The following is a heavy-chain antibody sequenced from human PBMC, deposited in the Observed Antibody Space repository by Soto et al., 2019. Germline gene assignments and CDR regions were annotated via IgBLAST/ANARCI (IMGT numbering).Heavy chain of an antibody. V-gene: IGHV4-31*02. CDR1: GVSISSGGYY. J-gene: IGHJ4*02. Sequence: SETLSLTCTVSGVSISSGGYYWSWIRQHPGKGLEWIGNIYYSGRTYYNPSLKSRVILSVDTSKNHFSLTLRSVIAADSAMYYCANVIGGDSEYYFDFWGQGALVTVSS. D-gene: IGHD2-21*02. CDR2: IYYSGRT. CDR3: ANVIGGDSEYYFDF.